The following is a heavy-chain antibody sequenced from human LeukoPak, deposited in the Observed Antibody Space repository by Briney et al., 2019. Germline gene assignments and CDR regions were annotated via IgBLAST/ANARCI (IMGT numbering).Heavy chain of an antibody. J-gene: IGHJ4*02. D-gene: IGHD5/OR15-5a*01. CDR2: IYSGGTI. V-gene: IGHV3-53*01. CDR1: GFTITSNY. CDR3: AKDSSVSYGITE. Sequence: PGGSLRLSCVASGFTITSNYMSWVRQAPGKGLEWVSVIYSGGTIFYADSVQGRFTISRDSSKNTLFLQMSSLRAEDTAVYYCAKDSSVSYGITEWGQGTLVTVSS.